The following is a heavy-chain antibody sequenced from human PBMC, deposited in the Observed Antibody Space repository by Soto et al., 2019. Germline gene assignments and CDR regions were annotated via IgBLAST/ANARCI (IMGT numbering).Heavy chain of an antibody. V-gene: IGHV1-69*01. CDR2: IIPIFGTA. Sequence: QVQLVQSGAEVKKPGSSVKVSCKASGGTFSSYAISWVRQAPGQGLEWMEGIIPIFGTANYAQKFQGRVTITADESTSTAYMELSSLRSEDTAGYYCARDLSAGSGWYGAVDPWGQGTLVTVSS. J-gene: IGHJ5*02. CDR3: ARDLSAGSGWYGAVDP. D-gene: IGHD6-19*01. CDR1: GGTFSSYA.